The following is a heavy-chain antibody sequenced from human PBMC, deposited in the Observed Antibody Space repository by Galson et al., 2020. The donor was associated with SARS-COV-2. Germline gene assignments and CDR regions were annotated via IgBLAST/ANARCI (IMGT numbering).Heavy chain of an antibody. CDR1: GFSLSSSGVC. D-gene: IGHD6-19*01. J-gene: IGHJ4*02. CDR3: ARIDSSGCRGNY. CDR2: IDWDDDK. V-gene: IGHV2-70*11. Sequence: ESGPTLVKPTQTLTLTCTFSGFSLSSSGVCVNWIRQPRGKALEWLARIDWDDDKYYSTSLKTRLTISKDTSKNQVVLTMTNMDPVDTATYYCARIDSSGCRGNYWGQGTLVTVSS.